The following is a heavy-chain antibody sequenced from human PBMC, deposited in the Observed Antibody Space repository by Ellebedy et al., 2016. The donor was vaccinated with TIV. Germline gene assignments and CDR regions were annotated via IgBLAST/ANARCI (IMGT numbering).Heavy chain of an antibody. J-gene: IGHJ2*01. CDR1: GFTFKNYW. V-gene: IGHV3-7*01. Sequence: GESLKISCAASGFTFKNYWMTWVRQAPGKGLEWVASIEDAGTETYSVDSAEGRFIISRDNAKNSLYLRINNPRDEDTAVYYCTRRGGRYRHFDLWGRGTQVIVSS. CDR2: IEDAGTET. D-gene: IGHD3-3*01. CDR3: TRRGGRYRHFDL.